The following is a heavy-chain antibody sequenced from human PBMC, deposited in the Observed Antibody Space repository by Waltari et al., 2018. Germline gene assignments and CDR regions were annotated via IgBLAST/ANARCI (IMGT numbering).Heavy chain of an antibody. V-gene: IGHV1-2*02. CDR1: GYTFTGYY. J-gene: IGHJ4*02. CDR3: ARAYGSGSYYLDY. D-gene: IGHD3-10*01. CDR2: INPNRGGT. Sequence: QVQLVQSGAEVKKPGASVKVSCKASGYTFTGYYMHWVRQAPGQGLEWMGRINPNRGGTNYAQKFQGRVTMTRETSISTAYMELSRLGSDDTAVYYCARAYGSGSYYLDYWGQGTLVTVSS.